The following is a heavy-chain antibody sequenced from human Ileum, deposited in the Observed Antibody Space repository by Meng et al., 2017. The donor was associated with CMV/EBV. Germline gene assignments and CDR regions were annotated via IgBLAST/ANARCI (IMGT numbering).Heavy chain of an antibody. CDR1: GFTLTGSA. D-gene: IGHD2/OR15-2a*01. J-gene: IGHJ3*02. V-gene: IGHV3-73*01. CDR3: VRRDEVIKANAFDI. CDR2: FRPGSAA. Sequence: GESLKISCVATGFTLTGSAIHWVRQAPGKGLEWIGLFRPGSAAGFTGSLRGRFTISRDDSIETAYLQMSSLRTEDSGVYYCVRRDEVIKANAFDIWGQGTLVTVSS.